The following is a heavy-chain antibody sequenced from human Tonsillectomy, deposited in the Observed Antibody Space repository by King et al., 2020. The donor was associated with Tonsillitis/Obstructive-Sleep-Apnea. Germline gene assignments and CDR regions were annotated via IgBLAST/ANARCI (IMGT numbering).Heavy chain of an antibody. D-gene: IGHD3-22*01. CDR2: IDPSDSYT. Sequence: DVQLVESGAEVKKPGESLRISCKGSGYSFTIYWISWVRQMPGKGLEWMGRIDPSDSYTNYSPSFQGHVTISSDKSISTAYLQWSSLKASDTAMYYCARRQYYYDSSGQGYYYYYYMDVWGKGTTVTVSS. V-gene: IGHV5-10-1*01. CDR1: GYSFTIYW. J-gene: IGHJ6*03. CDR3: ARRQYYYDSSGQGYYYYYYMDV.